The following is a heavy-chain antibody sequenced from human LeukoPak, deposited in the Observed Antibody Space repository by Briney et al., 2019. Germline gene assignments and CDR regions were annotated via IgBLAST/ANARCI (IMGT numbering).Heavy chain of an antibody. Sequence: PGGSLRLSCAASGFTFNTYGMHWVRQAPGKGLEWVAFIRNHGREMFYADSVKGRFTISRDNSRNTVYLQMNNLRAEDTADYYCARDPNGDYFGAFEFWGRGTTVTVSS. D-gene: IGHD4-17*01. V-gene: IGHV3-30*02. CDR3: ARDPNGDYFGAFEF. CDR1: GFTFNTYG. CDR2: IRNHGREM. J-gene: IGHJ3*01.